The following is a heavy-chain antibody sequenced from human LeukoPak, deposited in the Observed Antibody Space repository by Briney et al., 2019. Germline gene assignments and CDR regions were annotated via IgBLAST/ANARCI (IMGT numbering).Heavy chain of an antibody. J-gene: IGHJ4*02. CDR1: GYTFTSYY. CDR3: ARDPAGDGYNQWYFDY. D-gene: IGHD5-24*01. Sequence: GASVKVSCKASGYTFTSYYMHWVRQAPGQGLEWMGIINPSGGSTGYAQKFQGRVTMTRDTSTSTVYMELSSLRSEDTAVYYCARDPAGDGYNQWYFDYWGQGTLVTVSS. CDR2: INPSGGST. V-gene: IGHV1-46*01.